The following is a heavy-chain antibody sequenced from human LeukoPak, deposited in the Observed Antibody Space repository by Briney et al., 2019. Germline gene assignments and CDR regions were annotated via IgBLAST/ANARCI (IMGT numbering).Heavy chain of an antibody. D-gene: IGHD3-10*01. CDR1: GFTFSSYS. Sequence: GGSLRLSCAASGFTFSSYSMNWVRQAPGKGLEWVSSISSSSSYIYYADSVKGRFTISRDNAKNSLYLQMNSLRAEDTAVYYCARDTYYYGSGSSGGRMDVWGQGTTVTVSS. J-gene: IGHJ6*02. V-gene: IGHV3-21*01. CDR3: ARDTYYYGSGSSGGRMDV. CDR2: ISSSSSYI.